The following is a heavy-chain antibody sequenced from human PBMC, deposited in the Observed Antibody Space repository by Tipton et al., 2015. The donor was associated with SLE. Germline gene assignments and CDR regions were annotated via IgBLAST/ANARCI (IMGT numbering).Heavy chain of an antibody. CDR1: GGPISSSSYY. Sequence: TLSLTCTVSGGPISSSSYYWGWIRQPPGKGLEWIGSIYYSGSTYYNPSLKSRVTISVDTSKNQFSLKLSSVTAADTAVYYCARGAARRRYFDYWGQGTLVTVSS. CDR2: IYYSGST. V-gene: IGHV4-39*07. J-gene: IGHJ4*02. CDR3: ARGAARRRYFDY. D-gene: IGHD6-6*01.